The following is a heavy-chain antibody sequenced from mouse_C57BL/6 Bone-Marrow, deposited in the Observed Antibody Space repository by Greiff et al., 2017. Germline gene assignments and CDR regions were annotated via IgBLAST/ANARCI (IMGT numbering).Heavy chain of an antibody. CDR3: ARWPIYYGAPCGY. CDR2: INPNDGTT. CDR1: GYSFTDYK. J-gene: IGHJ2*01. Sequence: VQLQQSGPELVKPGASVKISCKASGYSFTDYKMNWVKQSHGKSLEWIGEINPNDGTTSYNQKFKGKATLTVDQSSSTAYMQLNSLTSEDSAVYYCARWPIYYGAPCGYWGQGTTLTVSS. V-gene: IGHV1-39*01. D-gene: IGHD2-13*01.